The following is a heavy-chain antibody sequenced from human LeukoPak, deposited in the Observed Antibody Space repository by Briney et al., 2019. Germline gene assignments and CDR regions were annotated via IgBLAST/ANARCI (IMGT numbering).Heavy chain of an antibody. CDR2: INPNSGGT. J-gene: IGHJ4*02. Sequence: ASVKVSCKASGYTFTSYGISWVRQAPGQGLEWMGWINPNSGGTNYAQKFQGRVTMTRDTSISTAYMELSRLRSDDTAVYYCARDLRYFDGEDYWGQGTLVTVSS. CDR1: GYTFTSYG. CDR3: ARDLRYFDGEDY. D-gene: IGHD3-9*01. V-gene: IGHV1-2*02.